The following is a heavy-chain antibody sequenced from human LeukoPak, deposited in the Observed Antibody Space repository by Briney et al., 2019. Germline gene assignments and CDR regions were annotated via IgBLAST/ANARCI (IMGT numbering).Heavy chain of an antibody. CDR1: GVSISSYY. CDR2: IYYSGST. V-gene: IGHV4-59*08. J-gene: IGHJ4*02. CDR3: ARHPTGVYSSSWIYYFDY. D-gene: IGHD6-13*01. Sequence: SGTLCLTCTVSGVSISSYYWSWIRQPPGKGLEWIGYIYYSGSTNYNPSLKSRVTISVDTSKNQFSLKLSSVPAADTAVYYCARHPTGVYSSSWIYYFDYWGQGTLVTVSS.